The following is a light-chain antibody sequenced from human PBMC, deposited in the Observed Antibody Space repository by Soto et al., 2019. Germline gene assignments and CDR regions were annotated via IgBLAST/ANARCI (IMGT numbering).Light chain of an antibody. CDR3: QHYRTA. CDR2: GAS. V-gene: IGKV3-20*01. CDR1: QSVSSSY. J-gene: IGKJ4*01. Sequence: EIVLTQSPGTLSLSPGERVTLSCRASQSVSSSYLAWYQQKPGQAPRLLIYGASSRATGIPDRFSGSGSGTDFTLTITRLEPEDFAVYYCQHYRTAFDGGTKVEIK.